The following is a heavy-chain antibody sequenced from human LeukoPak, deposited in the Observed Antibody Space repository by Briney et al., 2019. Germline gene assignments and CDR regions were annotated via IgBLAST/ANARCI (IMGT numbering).Heavy chain of an antibody. V-gene: IGHV4-34*01. CDR2: INHSGRT. J-gene: IGHJ6*02. Sequence: SETLSLTCAVYGGSLSGDYGSWIRQPPGKGREGIGEINHSGRTNYNPSLKSRVTISVDTSKNQFSLKLSSVAAADTAVYYCARAADYYYGMDVWGQGTTVTVSS. CDR1: GGSLSGDY. CDR3: ARAADYYYGMDV.